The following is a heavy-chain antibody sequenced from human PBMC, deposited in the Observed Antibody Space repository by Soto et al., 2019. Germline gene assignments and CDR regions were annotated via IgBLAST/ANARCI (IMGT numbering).Heavy chain of an antibody. CDR2: IIPIFGTA. CDR1: GGTFSSYA. D-gene: IGHD3-16*02. Sequence: GASVKVSCKASGGTFSSYAISGVLQSPGQGLEWMGGIIPIFGTANYAQKFQGRVTITADESTSTAYMELSSLRSEDTAVYYCARVPIVSVPGAFDIWGQGTMVTVSS. CDR3: ARVPIVSVPGAFDI. J-gene: IGHJ3*02. V-gene: IGHV1-69*13.